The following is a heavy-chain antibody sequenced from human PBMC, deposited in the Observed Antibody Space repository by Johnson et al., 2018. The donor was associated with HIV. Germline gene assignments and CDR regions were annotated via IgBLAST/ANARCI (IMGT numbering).Heavy chain of an antibody. J-gene: IGHJ3*02. CDR3: ARAGDYDAFDI. Sequence: QVQVVESGGGVVQPGGSLRLSCAASGFTFSSYGMHWVRQAPGKGLEWVSVIYSGGSTYYADSVKGRFTISRDNSKNTLYLQMNSLGAEDTAVYYCARAGDYDAFDIWGQGTMVTVSS. D-gene: IGHD3-16*01. V-gene: IGHV3-NL1*01. CDR2: IYSGGST. CDR1: GFTFSSYG.